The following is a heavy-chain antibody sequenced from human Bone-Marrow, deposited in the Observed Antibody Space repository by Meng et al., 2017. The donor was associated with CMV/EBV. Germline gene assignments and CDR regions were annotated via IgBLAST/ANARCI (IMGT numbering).Heavy chain of an antibody. CDR3: ARDRGCSSTSCYTLNGMDV. V-gene: IGHV3-11*04. CDR1: GFTFSDYY. CDR2: ISSSGSTI. Sequence: GGSLRLSCAASGFTFSDYYMSWIRQAPGKGLEWVSYISSSGSTIYYADSVKGRFTISRDNAKNSLYLQMNSLRAEDTAVYYCARDRGCSSTSCYTLNGMDVWGQGTTVTVSS. J-gene: IGHJ6*02. D-gene: IGHD2-2*02.